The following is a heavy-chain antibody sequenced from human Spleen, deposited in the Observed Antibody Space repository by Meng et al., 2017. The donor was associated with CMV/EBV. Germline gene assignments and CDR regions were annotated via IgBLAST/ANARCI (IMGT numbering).Heavy chain of an antibody. CDR3: ARGGVVPAASYNWFEP. CDR1: GFTFSNAW. V-gene: IGHV3-15*01. D-gene: IGHD2-2*01. J-gene: IGHJ5*02. Sequence: GGSLRLSCAASGFTFSNAWMSWVRQAPGKGLEWVGRIKSKTDGGTTDYAAPVKGRFTIARDDSKNTLYLQMNSLKTEDTAVYYCARGGVVPAASYNWFEPWGQGTLVTVSS. CDR2: IKSKTDGGTT.